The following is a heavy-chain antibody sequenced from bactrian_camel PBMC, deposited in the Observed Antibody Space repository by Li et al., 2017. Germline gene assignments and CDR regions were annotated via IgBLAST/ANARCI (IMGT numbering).Heavy chain of an antibody. J-gene: IGHJ6*01. Sequence: VQLVESGGGSVQAGGSLTLSCAAGRYTYKRNCMGWFRQRPGKDREGVAVLWIGGAQTTYADSVKGRFTISRDNAKNTLLLQLDSLKTEDTAMYYCAKDRGLAVPAGSFDYWAQGTQVTVS. CDR3: AKDRGLAVPAGSFDY. D-gene: IGHD6*01. CDR1: RYTYKRNC. V-gene: IGHV3S1*01. CDR2: LWIGGAQT.